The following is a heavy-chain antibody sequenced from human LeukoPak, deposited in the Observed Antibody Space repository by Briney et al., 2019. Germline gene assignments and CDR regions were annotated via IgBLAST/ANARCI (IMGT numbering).Heavy chain of an antibody. Sequence: GGSLRLSCAASGFTFSSYAMSWVRQAPGKGLEWVSAISGSGGSTYYADSVKGRFTISRGNSKNTLYLQMNSLRAEDTAVYYCVKDVVDIVATIFGESDAFDIWGQGTMVTVSS. CDR1: GFTFSSYA. CDR2: ISGSGGST. CDR3: VKDVVDIVATIFGESDAFDI. J-gene: IGHJ3*02. V-gene: IGHV3-23*01. D-gene: IGHD5-12*01.